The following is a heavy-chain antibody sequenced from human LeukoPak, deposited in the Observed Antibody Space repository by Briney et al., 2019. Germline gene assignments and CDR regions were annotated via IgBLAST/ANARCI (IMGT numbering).Heavy chain of an antibody. CDR2: ISGSGGST. J-gene: IGHJ4*02. CDR1: GFTFSTYA. Sequence: RGSLRLSCAASGFTFSTYAMNWVRQAPGKGLEWVSAISGSGGSTYTADSVKGRFTISRNNSKNTLYLQMNSLRAEDTAIYYCAKIPHYSYHYDSSGYLDYWGQGTLVSVSS. D-gene: IGHD3-22*01. V-gene: IGHV3-23*01. CDR3: AKIPHYSYHYDSSGYLDY.